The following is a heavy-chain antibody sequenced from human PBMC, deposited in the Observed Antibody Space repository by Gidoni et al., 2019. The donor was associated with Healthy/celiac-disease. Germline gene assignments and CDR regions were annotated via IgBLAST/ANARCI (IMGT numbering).Heavy chain of an antibody. J-gene: IGHJ3*02. CDR1: GGTFSSSA. Sequence: QLQLLQSGAEGKKPGSSLKVSCKASGGTFSSSAIRWGGQAQGQGIEWMGGIIPIFGTANYAQKFQGRVTITADETTSTAYMEMSSLRYEDTAVYYCARGHEVMLGVVVPATDAFDIWGQGTMVTVSS. V-gene: IGHV1-69*01. CDR3: ARGHEVMLGVVVPATDAFDI. D-gene: IGHD2-2*01. CDR2: IIPIFGTA.